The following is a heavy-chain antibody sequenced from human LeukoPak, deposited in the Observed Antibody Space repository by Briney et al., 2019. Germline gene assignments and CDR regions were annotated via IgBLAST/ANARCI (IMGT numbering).Heavy chain of an antibody. D-gene: IGHD3-16*01. Sequence: GGSLRLSCAASGLTFSSYWMTWVRQAPGKGLEWVATIKYDGSETYYVDSVRGRFSISRDNAKNSLYLQMNSLSAEDTAVYYCGRDSTLSNYWGQGTLVTVSS. CDR1: GLTFSSYW. V-gene: IGHV3-7*04. CDR2: IKYDGSET. CDR3: GRDSTLSNY. J-gene: IGHJ4*02.